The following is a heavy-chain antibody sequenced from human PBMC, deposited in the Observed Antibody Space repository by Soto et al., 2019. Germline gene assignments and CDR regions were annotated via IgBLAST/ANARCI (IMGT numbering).Heavy chain of an antibody. CDR2: ISDDMSNT. CDR3: ARGIGYSAQDY. J-gene: IGHJ4*02. CDR1: GSTFSTYW. Sequence: GGSLRLSCEASGSTFSTYWMHWVRQAPGKGRVWLSRISDDMSNTGYADSVRGRFTISRDNAKNTLYLHMDSLRAEDTAVYYCARGIGYSAQDYWGQGTLVTVSS. V-gene: IGHV3-74*01. D-gene: IGHD5-18*01.